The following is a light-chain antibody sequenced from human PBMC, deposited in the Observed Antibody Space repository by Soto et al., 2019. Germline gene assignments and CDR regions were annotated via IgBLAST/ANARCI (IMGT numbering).Light chain of an antibody. CDR3: QQRGNWPWT. CDR1: QSVSNY. J-gene: IGKJ1*01. V-gene: IGKV3-11*01. Sequence: EIVLTQSPATLSLSPGERATLSCRASQSVSNYLAWYQQKPGQAPRLLIYDASKRATGIPARFSGSGSETDFTLTISSLEPEDFAVYYCQQRGNWPWTFGQGTKVEIK. CDR2: DAS.